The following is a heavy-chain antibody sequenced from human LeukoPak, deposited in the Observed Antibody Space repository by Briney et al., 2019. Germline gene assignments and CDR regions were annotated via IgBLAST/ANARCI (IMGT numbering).Heavy chain of an antibody. J-gene: IGHJ4*02. D-gene: IGHD5-18*01. CDR1: GFTFSSYG. Sequence: GRSLRLSCAASGFTFSSYGMHWVRQAPGKGLEWVAVIWYDGSNKYYADSVKGRFTISRDNSKNTLYLQMNSLRAEDTAVYYCARGGDTAIISVVDYWGQGTLATVSS. CDR3: ARGGDTAIISVVDY. CDR2: IWYDGSNK. V-gene: IGHV3-33*01.